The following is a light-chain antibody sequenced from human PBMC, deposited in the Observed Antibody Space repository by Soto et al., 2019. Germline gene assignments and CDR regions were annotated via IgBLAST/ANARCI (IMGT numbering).Light chain of an antibody. Sequence: EFVLTQSPGTLSLSPGERATLSSRASQSVSSSYLAWYQQKPGQAPRLLIYGASSRATGIPDRFSGSGSGTDFTLTISRLEPEDFAVYYCQQYGSSPRTFGQGTRLEI. CDR1: QSVSSSY. J-gene: IGKJ5*01. CDR2: GAS. V-gene: IGKV3-20*01. CDR3: QQYGSSPRT.